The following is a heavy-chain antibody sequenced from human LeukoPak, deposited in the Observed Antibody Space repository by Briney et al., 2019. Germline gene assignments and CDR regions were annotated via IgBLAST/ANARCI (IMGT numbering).Heavy chain of an antibody. CDR2: ITADGSST. Sequence: GGSLRLSCAASGFTFSTYGADWVRQAPGKGLAWVSRITADGSSTSYADSVKGRFTISRDNTKNTLYLQMKSLRAEETAVYYCARAVRTYDSSGDYVDAFDIWGQGTMVTVSS. V-gene: IGHV3-74*01. J-gene: IGHJ3*02. CDR3: ARAVRTYDSSGDYVDAFDI. D-gene: IGHD3-22*01. CDR1: GFTFSTYG.